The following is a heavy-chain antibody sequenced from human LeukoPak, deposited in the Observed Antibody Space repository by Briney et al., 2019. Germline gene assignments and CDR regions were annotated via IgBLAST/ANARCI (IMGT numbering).Heavy chain of an antibody. V-gene: IGHV3-23*01. CDR2: ISGNGVST. CDR1: GFTFSSYA. CDR3: AKAPLSYDSSGPFDY. D-gene: IGHD3-22*01. Sequence: GGSLRLSCTASGFTFSSYAMSWFRQAPGKGLEWVSAISGNGVSTYYADSVKGRFTISRDNSKNTLYLQMNSLRAEDTAVYYCAKAPLSYDSSGPFDYWGQGTLVTVSS. J-gene: IGHJ4*02.